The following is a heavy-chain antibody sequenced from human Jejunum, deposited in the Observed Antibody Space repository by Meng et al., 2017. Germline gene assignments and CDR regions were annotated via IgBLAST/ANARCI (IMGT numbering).Heavy chain of an antibody. CDR3: ARDKYAYALGYFDY. CDR1: GYSFNRFG. Sequence: ASVKVSCKASGYSFNRFGISWVRQAPGQGVEWMGWISAYTGKTNYAQKFQGRVTMTADTSTNTTYMELLSLRSDDTALYYCARDKYAYALGYFDYWGQGTQVTVSS. D-gene: IGHD2-2*01. CDR2: ISAYTGKT. V-gene: IGHV1-18*01. J-gene: IGHJ4*02.